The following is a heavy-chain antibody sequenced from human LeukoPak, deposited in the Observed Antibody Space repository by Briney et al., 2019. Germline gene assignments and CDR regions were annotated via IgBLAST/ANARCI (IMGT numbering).Heavy chain of an antibody. D-gene: IGHD3-10*01. CDR1: GYSFTAYY. CDR2: INPNSGGT. Sequence: GASVKVSCKASGYSFTAYYIHWVRQAPGQGLECLGWINPNSGGTKYAQKFQGRVTMTRDTSINTVYMELSTLTSDDMAIYYCTRVGMVRGVPFDYWGQGTLVTVSS. V-gene: IGHV1-2*02. CDR3: TRVGMVRGVPFDY. J-gene: IGHJ4*02.